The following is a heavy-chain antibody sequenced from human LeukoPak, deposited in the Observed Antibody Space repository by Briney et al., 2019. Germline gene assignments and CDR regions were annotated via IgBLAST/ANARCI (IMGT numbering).Heavy chain of an antibody. Sequence: GGSLRLSCAASRFTFSNYVLHWVRQAPGKGLEWVAFIRYDGSNTFYAESVKGRFTISRDNSKNTLYLQMSSLRAEDTAVYYCARPATGNGLDAFDIWGQGTMVTVSS. CDR3: ARPATGNGLDAFDI. J-gene: IGHJ3*02. D-gene: IGHD3-10*01. V-gene: IGHV3-30*02. CDR1: RFTFSNYV. CDR2: IRYDGSNT.